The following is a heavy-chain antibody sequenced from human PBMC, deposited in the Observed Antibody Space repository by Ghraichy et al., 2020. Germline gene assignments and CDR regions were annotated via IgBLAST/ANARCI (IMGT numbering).Heavy chain of an antibody. D-gene: IGHD1-26*01. J-gene: IGHJ6*02. V-gene: IGHV3-43*01. CDR1: GFTFGDHT. CDR2: ITWDGGST. Sequence: GSLRLSCAASGFTFGDHTMHWVRQAPGKGLEWVSLITWDGGSTRYADSVKGRFTVSRDNSKNSLYLQMNSLRIEDTALYYCAKEYRYVANYYAMDVWGQGTTVTVSS. CDR3: AKEYRYVANYYAMDV.